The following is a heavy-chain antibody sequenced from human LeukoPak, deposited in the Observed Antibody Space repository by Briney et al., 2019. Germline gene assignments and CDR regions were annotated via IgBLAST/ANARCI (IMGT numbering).Heavy chain of an antibody. Sequence: SETLSLTCAVSGYSISSGYYWGWIRQPPGKGLEWIGSIYHSGSTYYNPSLKRRVTISVDTSKNQFSLKLSSVTAADTAVYYCAREGSSRYYAFDIWGQGTMVTVSS. J-gene: IGHJ3*02. CDR3: AREGSSRYYAFDI. V-gene: IGHV4-38-2*02. D-gene: IGHD6-13*01. CDR1: GYSISSGYY. CDR2: IYHSGST.